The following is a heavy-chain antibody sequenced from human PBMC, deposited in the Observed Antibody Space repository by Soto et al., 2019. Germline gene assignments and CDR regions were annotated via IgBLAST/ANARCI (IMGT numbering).Heavy chain of an antibody. Sequence: SETLSLTCAVYGLSFSGYYWSWIRQPPGKGLEWIGEINHSGSTNYNPSLKSRVTISVDTSKNQFSLKLSSVTAADTAVYYCARAPRTWGQGTLVTVSS. J-gene: IGHJ5*02. CDR3: ARAPRT. V-gene: IGHV4-34*01. CDR1: GLSFSGYY. CDR2: INHSGST.